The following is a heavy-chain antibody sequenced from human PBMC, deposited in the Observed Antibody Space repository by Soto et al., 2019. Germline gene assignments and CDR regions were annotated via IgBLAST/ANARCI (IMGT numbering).Heavy chain of an antibody. J-gene: IGHJ4*02. V-gene: IGHV3-23*01. CDR3: AKGTANDPRVYDY. CDR1: GFTFSDYA. D-gene: IGHD1-1*01. Sequence: GGSLRLSCAASGFTFSDYAMTWVRQPPGKALEWVSAIGGSGRSTYYADSVKGRFTISRDNYKNTLFLQMNSLRAEDTAVYFCAKGTANDPRVYDYWGQGTLVTV. CDR2: IGGSGRST.